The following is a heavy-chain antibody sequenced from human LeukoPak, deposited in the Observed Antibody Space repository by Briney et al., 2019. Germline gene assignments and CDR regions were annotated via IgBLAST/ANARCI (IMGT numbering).Heavy chain of an antibody. Sequence: GSLRLSCAASGFPFSSHWMTWVRQVPGRGPEWVANVNRDGSETYYLDSVKGRFTISKDNAKNSLYLQMNSLRAEDTALYHCARNNGMDVWGQGTTVIVSS. CDR3: ARNNGMDV. CDR2: VNRDGSET. CDR1: GFPFSSHW. J-gene: IGHJ6*02. V-gene: IGHV3-7*03.